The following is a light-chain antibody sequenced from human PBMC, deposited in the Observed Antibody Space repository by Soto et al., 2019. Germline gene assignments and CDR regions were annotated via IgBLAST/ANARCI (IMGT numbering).Light chain of an antibody. CDR2: DVS. V-gene: IGLV2-14*01. CDR1: SSDVVGYNY. CDR3: SSYTSSSTHNFV. Sequence: QSVLTQPASVSGSPGQSITISCTGTSSDVVGYNYVSWYQQHPGKAPKLMIYDVSNRPSGVSNRFSGSKSGNTASLTISGLQAEDEADYYCSSYTSSSTHNFVFGTGTKVTV. J-gene: IGLJ1*01.